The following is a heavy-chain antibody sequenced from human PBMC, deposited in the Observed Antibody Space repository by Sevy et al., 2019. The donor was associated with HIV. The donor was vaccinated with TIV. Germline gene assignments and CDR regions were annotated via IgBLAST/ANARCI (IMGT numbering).Heavy chain of an antibody. CDR1: GYTFTGYY. Sequence: ASVKVSCKASGYTFTGYYMHWVRQAPGQGLEWMGWINPNSGGTNYAQKFQGWVTMTRDTSISTAYMELSRLRSDDTAVYYCARGLPLVVPAANWFDPWGQATLVTVSS. J-gene: IGHJ5*02. CDR3: ARGLPLVVPAANWFDP. CDR2: INPNSGGT. V-gene: IGHV1-2*04. D-gene: IGHD2-2*01.